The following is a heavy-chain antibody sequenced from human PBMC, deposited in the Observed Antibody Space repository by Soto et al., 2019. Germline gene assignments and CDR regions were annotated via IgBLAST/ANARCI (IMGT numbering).Heavy chain of an antibody. Sequence: QVQLVESGGGVVQPGRSLRLSCEASGFTFNCYAIHWVRQAPGKGLEWVALISYDASNKYYADSVKGRFTISRDNSKNTLYLQMNSLKVEDTAVDYCARGNSSSSAAFDSWGQGTLVTVSS. D-gene: IGHD6-13*01. V-gene: IGHV3-30-3*01. CDR2: ISYDASNK. CDR3: ARGNSSSSAAFDS. CDR1: GFTFNCYA. J-gene: IGHJ4*02.